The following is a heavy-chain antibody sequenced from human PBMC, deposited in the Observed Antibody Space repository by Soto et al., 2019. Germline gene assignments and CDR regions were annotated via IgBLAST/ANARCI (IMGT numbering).Heavy chain of an antibody. J-gene: IGHJ4*02. Sequence: PGGSLRLSCAASGFTFSSYWMHWVRQAPGKGLVWVSRINSDGSSTSYADSVKGRFTISRDNAKNTLYLQMNSLRAEDTAVYYFAKPNYGSEFDYWGQGTLVTVSS. D-gene: IGHD3-10*01. V-gene: IGHV3-74*01. CDR1: GFTFSSYW. CDR3: AKPNYGSEFDY. CDR2: INSDGSST.